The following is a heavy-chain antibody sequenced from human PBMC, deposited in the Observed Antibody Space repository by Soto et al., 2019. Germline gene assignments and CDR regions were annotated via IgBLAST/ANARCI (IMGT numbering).Heavy chain of an antibody. D-gene: IGHD5-18*01. Sequence: QVQLVQSGAEVKKPGASVKVSCKASGYTFTSYAISWVRQAPGQGLEWMGWISAYNGNTKYAQKLQGRVTLTTDTSTSPAYMELTSLRSDDAAVYYCARDTAMALPDAWGQGTLGTVSA. CDR2: ISAYNGNT. CDR1: GYTFTSYA. V-gene: IGHV1-18*01. J-gene: IGHJ4*02. CDR3: ARDTAMALPDA.